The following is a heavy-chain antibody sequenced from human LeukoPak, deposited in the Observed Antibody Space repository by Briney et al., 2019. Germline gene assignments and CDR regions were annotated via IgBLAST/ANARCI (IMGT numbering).Heavy chain of an antibody. CDR3: ARHQDSGYCSGGSCYYYYGMDV. CDR2: INHSGST. V-gene: IGHV4-34*01. J-gene: IGHJ6*02. CDR1: GGSFSGYY. Sequence: PSETLSLTCAVYGGSFSGYYWSWIRQPPGKGLEWIGEINHSGSTNYNPSLKSRVTISVDTSKNQFSLKLSSVTAADTAVYYCARHQDSGYCSGGSCYYYYGMDVWGQGTTVTVSS. D-gene: IGHD2-15*01.